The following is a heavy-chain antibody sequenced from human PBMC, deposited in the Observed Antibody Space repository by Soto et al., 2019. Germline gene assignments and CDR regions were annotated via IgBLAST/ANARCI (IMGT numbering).Heavy chain of an antibody. CDR2: ISDSGGST. J-gene: IGHJ3*01. CDR1: GFTFINYA. V-gene: IGHV3-23*01. CDR3: AKHSTHTMVRGDAFNL. Sequence: EVQLLESGGGLVQPGGPLRLSCAASGFTFINYAMSWVRQGPGKGLEWVSVISDSGGSTYYAESVKGRFTISRDNSKNTLYLQMNSLRAEDTALYYCAKHSTHTMVRGDAFNLWGQGTMVTVSS. D-gene: IGHD3-10*01.